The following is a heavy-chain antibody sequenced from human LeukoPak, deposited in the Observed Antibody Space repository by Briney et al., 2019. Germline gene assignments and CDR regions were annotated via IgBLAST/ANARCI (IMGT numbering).Heavy chain of an antibody. CDR3: ARDQYSGRFDY. CDR2: VYYSGSP. D-gene: IGHD1-26*01. Sequence: PSETLSLTCTVSGGSISNYYWGWIRQPPGKGLECVGYVYYSGSPDYNPSLKSRATISIDTPKNQFSLKLSSVTAADTAVYYCARDQYSGRFDYWGQGTLVTVSS. J-gene: IGHJ4*02. V-gene: IGHV4-59*01. CDR1: GGSISNYY.